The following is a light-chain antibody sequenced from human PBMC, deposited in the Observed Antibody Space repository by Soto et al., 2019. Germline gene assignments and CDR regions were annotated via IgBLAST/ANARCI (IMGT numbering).Light chain of an antibody. CDR3: QQRSNWPRT. CDR2: DAS. J-gene: IGKJ1*01. CDR1: QSVSSY. Sequence: EIVLTQSPATLSLSPGERATLSCRASQSVSSYLAWYQQKPSQAPRLLIYDASNRATGIPARFSGSGSGTDLTLTISSLEPEDFAVYYCQQRSNWPRTFGQGTKVEIK. V-gene: IGKV3-11*01.